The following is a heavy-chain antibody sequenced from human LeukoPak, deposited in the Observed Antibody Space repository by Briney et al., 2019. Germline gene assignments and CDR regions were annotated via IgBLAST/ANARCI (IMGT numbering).Heavy chain of an antibody. V-gene: IGHV1-8*01. CDR2: MNPNSGNT. D-gene: IGHD1-1*01. CDR3: ARFRNDDPDAFDI. CDR1: GYTFTSYD. J-gene: IGHJ3*02. Sequence: ASVKVSCKASGYTFTSYDINWVRQATGQGLEWMGWMNPNSGNTGYAQKFQGRVTMTRNTSISTAYMELSSLRSEDTAVYYCARFRNDDPDAFDIWGQGTVVTVSS.